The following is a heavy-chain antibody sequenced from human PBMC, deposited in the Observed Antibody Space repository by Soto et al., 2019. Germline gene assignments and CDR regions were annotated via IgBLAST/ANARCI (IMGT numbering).Heavy chain of an antibody. Sequence: SETLSLTCTVSGGSISSSSYYWGWIRQPPGKGLEWIGSIYYSGSTYYNPSLKSRVTISVDTSKNQFSLKLSSVTAADTAVYYCALTSAAPYYYYYGMDVWGQGTTVTVSS. CDR2: IYYSGST. CDR3: ALTSAAPYYYYYGMDV. CDR1: GGSISSSSYY. V-gene: IGHV4-39*01. J-gene: IGHJ6*02. D-gene: IGHD6-13*01.